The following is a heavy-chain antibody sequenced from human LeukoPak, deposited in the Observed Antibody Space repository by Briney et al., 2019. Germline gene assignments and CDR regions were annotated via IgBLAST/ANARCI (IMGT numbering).Heavy chain of an antibody. Sequence: GGSLRLSCAASGFTFSSYAMSWVRQAPGKGLEWVSVIGGSDGRTYYADSVKGRFTISRDNSKNTLYLHMNILRAEDTAVYFCAKQGYTTSWLYFDSWGQGALVTVSS. CDR1: GFTFSSYA. V-gene: IGHV3-23*01. CDR2: IGGSDGRT. J-gene: IGHJ4*02. D-gene: IGHD6-13*01. CDR3: AKQGYTTSWLYFDS.